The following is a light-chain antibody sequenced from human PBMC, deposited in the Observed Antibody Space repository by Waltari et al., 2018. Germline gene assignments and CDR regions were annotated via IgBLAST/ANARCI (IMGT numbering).Light chain of an antibody. CDR3: ATWDNSLSEVV. CDR1: SPNIGTYH. V-gene: IGLV1-51*01. CDR2: DNN. J-gene: IGLJ2*01. Sequence: QSVLTQPPSVSAAPGQKVTISCSGSSPNIGTYHVSWYHQLPGTAPKLLISDNNKRPSGIPDRFSASKSGTSATLGITGLQIGDEADYYCATWDNSLSEVVFGGGTKLTVL.